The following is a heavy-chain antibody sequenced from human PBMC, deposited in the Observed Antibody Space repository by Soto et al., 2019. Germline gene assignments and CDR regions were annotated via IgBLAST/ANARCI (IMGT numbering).Heavy chain of an antibody. CDR3: ARSRALVSRPLDL. D-gene: IGHD6-6*01. J-gene: IGHJ5*02. Sequence: EVRLLESGGGLVKPGGSLRLSCATSGLTFSNYAMSWVRQAPGGGLEWVSSMSGSSSTTYYADSVRGRFTISRDRSKNTLYLQMSSLRAEDTALYYCARSRALVSRPLDLWGQGTLVTVSS. CDR2: MSGSSSTT. V-gene: IGHV3-23*01. CDR1: GLTFSNYA.